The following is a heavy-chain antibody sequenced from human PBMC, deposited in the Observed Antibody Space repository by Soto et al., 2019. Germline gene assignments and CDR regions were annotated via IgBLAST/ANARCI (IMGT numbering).Heavy chain of an antibody. Sequence: GGSLRLSCAASGFTFSSYGMHWVRQAPGKGLEWVAVIWYDGSNKYYADSVKGRFTISRDNSKNTLYLQMNSLRAEDTAVYYCARDRYSSSRGRNYYYYMDVWGKGTTVTVSS. V-gene: IGHV3-33*01. CDR1: GFTFSSYG. CDR2: IWYDGSNK. D-gene: IGHD6-13*01. CDR3: ARDRYSSSRGRNYYYYMDV. J-gene: IGHJ6*03.